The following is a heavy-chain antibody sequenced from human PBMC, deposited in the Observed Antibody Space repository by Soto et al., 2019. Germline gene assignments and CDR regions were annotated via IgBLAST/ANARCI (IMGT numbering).Heavy chain of an antibody. J-gene: IGHJ3*02. V-gene: IGHV3-9*01. D-gene: IGHD3-10*01. CDR1: GFTFNDYA. Sequence: EVQLVESGGGLVQPGRSLRLSCEASGFTFNDYAMHWVRQVPGKGLEWVSGISWNTFTTGYADSVEGRFTISRDNAKNSLDLQMNRLRHEDTALDYCAKERQRGRFGEASFDMWGQGTMVTVSS. CDR3: AKERQRGRFGEASFDM. CDR2: ISWNTFTT.